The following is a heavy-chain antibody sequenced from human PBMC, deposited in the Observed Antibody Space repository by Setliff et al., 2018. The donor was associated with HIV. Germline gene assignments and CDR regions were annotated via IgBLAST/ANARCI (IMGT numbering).Heavy chain of an antibody. V-gene: IGHV3-48*04. CDR2: ISSDSGTI. D-gene: IGHD3-9*01. Sequence: GSLRLSCAASGFTFSGYPMNWVRQAPGKRLEWFSYISSDSGTIYYADSVKGRFTISRDNAKNSLHLQMNSLRAEDAAFYYCAREAYDVLTPHAHIDYWGQGVLVTVSS. CDR1: GFTFSGYP. CDR3: AREAYDVLTPHAHIDY. J-gene: IGHJ4*02.